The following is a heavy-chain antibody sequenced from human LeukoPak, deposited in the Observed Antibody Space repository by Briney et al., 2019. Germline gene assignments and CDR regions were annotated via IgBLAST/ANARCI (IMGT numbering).Heavy chain of an antibody. J-gene: IGHJ4*02. CDR1: GYTFSNFD. CDR3: ARNGGLADW. Sequence: ASVRVSCKASGYTFSNFDISWVRQAPGQGLEWMGCMNPNSGNTGYAGKFQGRIAMTRDTSINIAYMELSSLTSEDTAVYYCARNGGLADWWGQGTLVTVSS. D-gene: IGHD2-8*01. V-gene: IGHV1-8*01. CDR2: MNPNSGNT.